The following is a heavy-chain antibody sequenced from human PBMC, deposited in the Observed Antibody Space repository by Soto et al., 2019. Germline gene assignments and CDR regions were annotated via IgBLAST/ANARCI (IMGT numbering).Heavy chain of an antibody. D-gene: IGHD2-2*01. V-gene: IGHV4-4*02. Sequence: SETLSLTCAVSSGSISSSNWWSWVRQPPGKGLEWIGEIYHSGSTNYNPSLKSRVTISVDKSKNQFSLKLSSVTAADTAVYYCARDRGAYCSSTSCYPTPYYFDYWGQGTLVTVSS. CDR3: ARDRGAYCSSTSCYPTPYYFDY. CDR2: IYHSGST. CDR1: SGSISSSNW. J-gene: IGHJ4*02.